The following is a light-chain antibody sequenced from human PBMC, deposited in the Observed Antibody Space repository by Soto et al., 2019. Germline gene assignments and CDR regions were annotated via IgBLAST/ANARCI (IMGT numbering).Light chain of an antibody. V-gene: IGKV3-20*01. CDR1: QSVSINY. Sequence: EIVLTQSPGTLSLSPGERATLSCRASQSVSINYLAWYQQRPGQTPRLLIYGASSRATGIPDRFSGSGSETEFTLTISRLQPEDFAVYYCQQYGRSPWTFGQGTKV. CDR3: QQYGRSPWT. J-gene: IGKJ1*01. CDR2: GAS.